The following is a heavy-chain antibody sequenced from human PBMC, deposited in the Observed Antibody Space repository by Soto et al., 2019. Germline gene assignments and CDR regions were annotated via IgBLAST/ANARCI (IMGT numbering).Heavy chain of an antibody. V-gene: IGHV1-46*01. J-gene: IGHJ4*02. D-gene: IGHD3-9*01. Sequence: ASVKVSCKASGYTFTSYYMHWVRQAPGQGLEWMGIINPTGGSTSYAPRFQGRVTMTRDTSTSTVYMELSSLTSEDTAVYYCARGYFDWLWPFDYWGQGTLVTVSS. CDR2: INPTGGST. CDR3: ARGYFDWLWPFDY. CDR1: GYTFTSYY.